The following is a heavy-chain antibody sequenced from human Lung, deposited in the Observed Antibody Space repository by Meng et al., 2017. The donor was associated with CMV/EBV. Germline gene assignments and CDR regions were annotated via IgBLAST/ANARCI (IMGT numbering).Heavy chain of an antibody. Sequence: QLPWWRPLMGTPSDPRSPPCAVAGGSISISTWWSWVRQPPGKGLEWIGEIYHSGGTNYNPSLRGRVTISLDKSKNQFSLTLRSVTAADTAVYYCARDPYATGWAGWGQGTLVTVSS. V-gene: IGHV4-4*02. J-gene: IGHJ4*02. CDR3: ARDPYATGWAG. CDR2: IYHSGGT. D-gene: IGHD6-19*01. CDR1: GGSISISTW.